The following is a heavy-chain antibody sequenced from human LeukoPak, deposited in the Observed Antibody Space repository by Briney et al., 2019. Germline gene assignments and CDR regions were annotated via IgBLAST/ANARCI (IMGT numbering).Heavy chain of an antibody. Sequence: GGSLRLSCAASGFTFSSYSMNWVRQAPGKGLEWVSSISSSSSYIYYADSVKGRFTISRDNAKNSLYLQMNSLRAEDTAVYYCAKPPDSSGYFGYFDYWGQGTLVTVSS. D-gene: IGHD3-22*01. V-gene: IGHV3-21*04. CDR3: AKPPDSSGYFGYFDY. CDR2: ISSSSSYI. CDR1: GFTFSSYS. J-gene: IGHJ4*02.